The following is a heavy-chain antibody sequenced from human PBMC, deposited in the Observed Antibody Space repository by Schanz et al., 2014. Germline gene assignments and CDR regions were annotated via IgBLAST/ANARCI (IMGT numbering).Heavy chain of an antibody. CDR1: GYTFTSYG. J-gene: IGHJ4*02. D-gene: IGHD3-10*01. CDR2: ISAHNGNT. CDR3: AGDMRREHDPDGSGSY. Sequence: QVQLVQSGAEVKKPGASVKVSCKASGYTFTSYGITWVRWAPGQGLELMGWISAHNGNTNYAQKVQGRVTMTTDTSTSTAYMELRSLTPEDTAVYYCAGDMRREHDPDGSGSYWGQGTLVTVSS. V-gene: IGHV1-18*04.